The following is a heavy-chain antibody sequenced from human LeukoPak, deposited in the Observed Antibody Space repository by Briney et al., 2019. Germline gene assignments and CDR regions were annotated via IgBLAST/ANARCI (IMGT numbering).Heavy chain of an antibody. Sequence: GGSLRLSCAASGCTFSSYAMHWVRQAPGKGLEYVSGISSSGGSTSYANSVKGRFTISRDNSKNTLFLQMGSLRADDMAVYYCARDIHYSDSGSYYPPHYWGQGTLVTVSS. J-gene: IGHJ4*02. CDR1: GCTFSSYA. CDR3: ARDIHYSDSGSYYPPHY. D-gene: IGHD3-22*01. V-gene: IGHV3-64*01. CDR2: ISSSGGST.